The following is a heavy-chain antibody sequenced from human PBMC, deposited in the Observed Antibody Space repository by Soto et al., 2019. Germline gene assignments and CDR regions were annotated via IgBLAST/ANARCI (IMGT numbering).Heavy chain of an antibody. V-gene: IGHV4-30-4*01. Sequence: PLETLSLTCTVSGGSISSGDYYWSWIRQPPGKGLEWIGYIYYSGSTYYNPSLKSRVTISVDTSKNQFSLKLSSVTAADTAVYYCARAFDILTRYYFDYWGQGTLVTVSS. CDR1: GGSISSGDYY. CDR2: IYYSGST. CDR3: ARAFDILTRYYFDY. D-gene: IGHD3-9*01. J-gene: IGHJ4*02.